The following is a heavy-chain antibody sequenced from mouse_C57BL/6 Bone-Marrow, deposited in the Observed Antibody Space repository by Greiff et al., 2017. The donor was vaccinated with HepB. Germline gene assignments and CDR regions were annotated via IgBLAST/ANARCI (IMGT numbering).Heavy chain of an antibody. CDR1: GYTFTSYW. V-gene: IGHV1-50*01. CDR3: AREDELDV. CDR2: IDPSDSYT. Sequence: QVQLQQPGAELVKPGASVKLSCKASGYTFTSYWMQWVKQRPGQGLEWIGEIDPSDSYTNYNQKFKGKATLTVDTSSSTAYMQLSSLTSEDSAVYYCAREDELDVWGTGTTVTVSS. J-gene: IGHJ1*03. D-gene: IGHD1-1*01.